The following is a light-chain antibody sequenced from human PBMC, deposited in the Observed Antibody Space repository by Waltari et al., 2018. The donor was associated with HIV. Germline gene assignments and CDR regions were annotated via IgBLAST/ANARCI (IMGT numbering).Light chain of an antibody. Sequence: QSALTQPASGSGSPGQSITISCTGTSSDVGGYNYVSWYQQHPGKAPKLMICGVTNRPSGVSNRFSVSQSGNTASLTISGLQAEDEADYYCSSYTSSNTYVCGTGPKVTVI. CDR1: SSDVGGYNY. J-gene: IGLJ1*01. CDR2: GVT. V-gene: IGLV2-14*01. CDR3: SSYTSSNTYV.